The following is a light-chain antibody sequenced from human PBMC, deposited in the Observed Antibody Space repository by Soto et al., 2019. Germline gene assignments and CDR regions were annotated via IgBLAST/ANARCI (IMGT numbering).Light chain of an antibody. CDR3: QHYGSSPPIT. J-gene: IGKJ5*01. CDR1: QSVRSTS. CDR2: GAS. Sequence: TVLTQSPVTNPSSPGQKTSLYCXXXQSVRSTSLAWYQQKPGQAPRLLIYGASSRATGIPDRFSGGGSGTDFTLTISRLEPEDFAVYYCQHYGSSPPITFGQGTRLEIK. V-gene: IGKV3-20*01.